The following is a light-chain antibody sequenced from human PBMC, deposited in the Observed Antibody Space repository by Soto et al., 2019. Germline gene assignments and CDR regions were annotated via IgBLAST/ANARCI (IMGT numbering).Light chain of an antibody. V-gene: IGKV3-15*01. Sequence: EIVMTQSPATLSVSPGETATLSCRASQSVTYNLAWYQQKPGQGPRLLIYGAFTRATGIPARFSGSGSGTEVTLSISSLQSEDFAVYYYQQYKNWPPLTFGGGTKVEIK. CDR1: QSVTYN. CDR2: GAF. J-gene: IGKJ4*01. CDR3: QQYKNWPPLT.